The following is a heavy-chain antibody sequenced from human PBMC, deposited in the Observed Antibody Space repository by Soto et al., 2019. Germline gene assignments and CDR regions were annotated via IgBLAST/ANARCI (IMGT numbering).Heavy chain of an antibody. V-gene: IGHV3-21*01. CDR2: ISSSSSYI. CDR3: ARDGGPYCSGGSCYSLDY. J-gene: IGHJ4*02. D-gene: IGHD2-15*01. Sequence: EVQLVESGGGLVKPGGSLRLSCAASGFTFSSYSMNWVRQAPGKGLEWVSSISSSSSYIYYADSVKGRFTISRDNAKNSLYLQMNSLRAEDTAVYYCARDGGPYCSGGSCYSLDYWGQGTLVTVSS. CDR1: GFTFSSYS.